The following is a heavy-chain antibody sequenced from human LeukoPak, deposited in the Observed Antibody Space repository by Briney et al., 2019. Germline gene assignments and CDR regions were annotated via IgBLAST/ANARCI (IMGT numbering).Heavy chain of an antibody. CDR2: VNHSGGT. CDR3: TRGRSHNWFDP. CDR1: GVSFSGFY. J-gene: IGHJ5*02. Sequence: PSETLSLTCAVNGVSFSGFYCTWIRQPPGKGLEWIGEVNHSGGTQYNPSLKSRVTLSVVSSKNHFSLKLTSVTAADTAVYYCTRGRSHNWFDPWGQGTLVIVSS. V-gene: IGHV4-34*01.